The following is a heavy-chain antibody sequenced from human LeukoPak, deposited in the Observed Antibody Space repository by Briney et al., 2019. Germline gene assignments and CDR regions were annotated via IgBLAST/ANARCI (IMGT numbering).Heavy chain of an antibody. CDR3: AIQQWLVTH. V-gene: IGHV4-39*01. J-gene: IGHJ4*02. D-gene: IGHD6-19*01. CDR1: GGSISSSSYY. CDR2: IYYSGST. Sequence: SETLSLTCTVSGGSISSSSYYWGWIRQPPGKGLEWIGSIYYSGSTYYNPSLKSRVTISVDTSKNQFSLKLSSVTAADTAVYYCAIQQWLVTHWGQGTLVTVSS.